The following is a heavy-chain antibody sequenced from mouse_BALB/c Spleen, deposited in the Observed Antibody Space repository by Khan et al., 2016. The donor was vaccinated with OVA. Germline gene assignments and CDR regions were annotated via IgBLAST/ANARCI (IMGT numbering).Heavy chain of an antibody. CDR1: GYSLTRYG. CDR2: IWAGGST. Sequence: VELVESGPGLVAPSQSLSITCTVYGYSLTRYGVHWVRQPPGKGLEWLGLIWAGGSTNYNWALMSRLSICIENSTSLVFLIMNSLQTDDTALYYCARSKYLARYWGQGTTLTVSS. D-gene: IGHD3-3*01. CDR3: ARSKYLARY. V-gene: IGHV2-9*02. J-gene: IGHJ2*01.